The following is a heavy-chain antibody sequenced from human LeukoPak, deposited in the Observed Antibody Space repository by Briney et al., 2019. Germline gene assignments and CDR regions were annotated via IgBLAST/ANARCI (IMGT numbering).Heavy chain of an antibody. V-gene: IGHV3-23*01. D-gene: IGHD5-18*01. CDR2: ISGTGGTT. Sequence: PGGSLRLSCAASGSTFSSYAISWVRQAPGKGLEWVSAISGTGGTTYYADSVKGRFTISRDNSKNTLYLQMNSLRAEDTAVYYCAKVAAMVYFDYWGQGTLVTVSS. CDR3: AKVAAMVYFDY. J-gene: IGHJ4*02. CDR1: GSTFSSYA.